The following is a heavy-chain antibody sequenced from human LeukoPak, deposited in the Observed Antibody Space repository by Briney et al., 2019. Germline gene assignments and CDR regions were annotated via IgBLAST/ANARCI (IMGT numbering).Heavy chain of an antibody. D-gene: IGHD3-10*01. Sequence: ASVKVSCKASGYTFTSYGISWVRQAPGQGLEWMGWISAYNGNTNYAQKLQGRVTMTTDTSTSTAYMELRSLRSDDTAVYCCARDSKVRGEYPLGYWGQGTLVTVSS. J-gene: IGHJ4*02. V-gene: IGHV1-18*04. CDR3: ARDSKVRGEYPLGY. CDR2: ISAYNGNT. CDR1: GYTFTSYG.